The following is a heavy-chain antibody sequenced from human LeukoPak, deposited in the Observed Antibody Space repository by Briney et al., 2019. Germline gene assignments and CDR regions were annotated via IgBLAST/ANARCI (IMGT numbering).Heavy chain of an antibody. CDR2: INPNSGGT. CDR3: ARGVDGLSGYCSSTSCYGDYYYMDA. J-gene: IGHJ6*03. D-gene: IGHD2-2*01. Sequence: GASVKVSCKASGYTFTGYYLHWVRQAPGQGLEWMGWINPNSGGTNYAQKFQGRVNMTRDTSISTAYMALRRLRSDDTAVYYCARGVDGLSGYCSSTSCYGDYYYMDAWGKGTTVTVSS. CDR1: GYTFTGYY. V-gene: IGHV1-2*02.